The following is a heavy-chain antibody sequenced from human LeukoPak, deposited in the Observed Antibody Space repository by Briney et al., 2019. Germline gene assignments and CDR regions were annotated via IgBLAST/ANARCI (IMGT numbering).Heavy chain of an antibody. CDR1: GGSISSGDYY. J-gene: IGHJ4*02. V-gene: IGHV4-61*08. Sequence: SETLSLTCTVSGGSISSGDYYWSWIRQPPGKGLEWIEYIYYSGSTNYNPSLKSRVTISVDTSKNQFSLKLSSVTAADTAVYYCASRRDTAMALFDYWGQGTLVTVSS. CDR3: ASRRDTAMALFDY. CDR2: IYYSGST. D-gene: IGHD5-18*01.